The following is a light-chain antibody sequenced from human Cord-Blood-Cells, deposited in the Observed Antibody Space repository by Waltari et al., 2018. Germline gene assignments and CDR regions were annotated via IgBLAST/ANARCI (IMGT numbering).Light chain of an antibody. CDR1: QSVSSSY. V-gene: IGKV3-20*01. CDR3: QQYGSSPYT. J-gene: IGKJ2*01. CDR2: GAS. Sequence: EIVLTQSPGTLSLSPGESATLSCRASQSVSSSYLAWYQQKPGHAPRLLIYGASSRATGIPDRFSSSGSGTDFTLTISRLEPEDFAVYYCQQYGSSPYTFGQGTKLEIK.